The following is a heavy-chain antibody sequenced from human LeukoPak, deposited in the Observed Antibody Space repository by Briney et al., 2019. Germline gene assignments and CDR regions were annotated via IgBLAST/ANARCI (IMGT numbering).Heavy chain of an antibody. J-gene: IGHJ1*01. D-gene: IGHD3-22*01. CDR2: IYYSGST. CDR1: GYSISSSNW. V-gene: IGHV4-28*01. Sequence: SDTLSLTCAVSGYSISSSNWWGWIRQPPGKGLEWIGYIYYSGSTYYNPSLKSRVTMSVETSKNQFSLKLSSVTAVDTAVYYCALVVITRRSAEYFQHWGQGTLVTVSS. CDR3: ALVVITRRSAEYFQH.